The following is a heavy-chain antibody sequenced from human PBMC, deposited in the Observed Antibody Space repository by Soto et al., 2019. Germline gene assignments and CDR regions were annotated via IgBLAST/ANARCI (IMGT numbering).Heavy chain of an antibody. D-gene: IGHD2-2*01. J-gene: IGHJ4*02. CDR1: GGSISSSHW. Sequence: QVQLQESGPGLVKPSGTLSLTCAVSGGSISSSHWWTWVRQPPGKGLEWIGQIYHSGSTNYNPSLKSRVTISVERSKTPFSLKLSSVTAADTAVYYCARDRLDCASISCHFDYWGQGTLVTVSS. V-gene: IGHV4-4*02. CDR2: IYHSGST. CDR3: ARDRLDCASISCHFDY.